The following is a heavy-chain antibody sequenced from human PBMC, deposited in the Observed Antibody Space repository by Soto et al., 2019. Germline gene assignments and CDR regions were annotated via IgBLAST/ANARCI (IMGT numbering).Heavy chain of an antibody. CDR2: ININSGTI. J-gene: IGHJ6*02. CDR3: ARDGTTGTTNYHYAMDV. Sequence: SWGSLRLSCAASGFTLISYHIDLVRQSPCKGLEWVSYININSGTIHYADSVKGRFTISRDNAKNSLYLQMDSLRAEDTAVYFCARDGTTGTTNYHYAMDVWGQGTTVTVSS. D-gene: IGHD4-17*01. V-gene: IGHV3-48*03. CDR1: GFTLISYH.